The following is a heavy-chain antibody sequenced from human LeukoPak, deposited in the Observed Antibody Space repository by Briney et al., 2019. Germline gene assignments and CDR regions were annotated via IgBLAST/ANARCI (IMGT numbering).Heavy chain of an antibody. CDR1: GGSFSGYY. Sequence: PSETLSLTCAVYGGSFSGYYWSWIRQPPGKGLEWIGEINHSGSTNYNPSLKSRVTISVDTSKNQFSLKLSSVTAADTAVYYCARCRATIGGSWFDPWGQGTLVTVSS. CDR2: INHSGST. J-gene: IGHJ5*02. CDR3: ARCRATIGGSWFDP. V-gene: IGHV4-34*01. D-gene: IGHD5-24*01.